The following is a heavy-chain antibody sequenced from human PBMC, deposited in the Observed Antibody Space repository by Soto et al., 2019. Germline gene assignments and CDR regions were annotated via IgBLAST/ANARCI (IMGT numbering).Heavy chain of an antibody. J-gene: IGHJ5*02. CDR2: ISGSGGTT. CDR1: GFTFNTYA. CDR3: AKETLRSHTWFDP. V-gene: IGHV3-23*01. Sequence: EVQLLESGGGLVQPGGSLRLSCAASGFTFNTYAMSWVRQAPGKGLEWVSAISGSGGTTYYADSVKGRFTISRDNSKNTLYLQMNSLRAEDTAVYYCAKETLRSHTWFDPWGQGTLVTVSS.